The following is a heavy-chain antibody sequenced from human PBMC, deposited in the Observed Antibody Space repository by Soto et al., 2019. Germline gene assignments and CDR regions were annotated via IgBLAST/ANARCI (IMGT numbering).Heavy chain of an antibody. CDR2: IYYSGTA. J-gene: IGHJ5*02. CDR1: GGSIIGSGFH. V-gene: IGHV4-39*01. Sequence: QLQLRESGPGLVKPSETLSLTCTVSGGSIIGSGFHWAWIRQPPGKGLEWIGSIYYSGTANYSPSLKSRLAIDVDTSKNQFSLRLSSVTAADTAVYYCETRSGDYVGWFDPWGQGTRVTVSS. CDR3: ETRSGDYVGWFDP. D-gene: IGHD4-17*01.